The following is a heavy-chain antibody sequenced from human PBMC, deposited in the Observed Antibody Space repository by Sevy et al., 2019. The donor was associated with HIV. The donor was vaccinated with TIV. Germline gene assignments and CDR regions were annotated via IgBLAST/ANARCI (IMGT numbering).Heavy chain of an antibody. D-gene: IGHD3-22*01. CDR2: IYSYGST. J-gene: IGHJ3*02. CDR1: GFTVSDNY. Sequence: GGSLRLSCAASGFTVSDNYMSWVRQAPGKGLEWVSVIYSYGSTYYADSVKGRFTSSRDNSKNTLYLQMNSLRAEDTAVYYCANHASDYDSSGYLERDAFDIWGQGTMVTVSS. CDR3: ANHASDYDSSGYLERDAFDI. V-gene: IGHV3-53*01.